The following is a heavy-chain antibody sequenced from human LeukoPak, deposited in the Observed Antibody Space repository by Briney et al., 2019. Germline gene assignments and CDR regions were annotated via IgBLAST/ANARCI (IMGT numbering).Heavy chain of an antibody. CDR1: GFTVSSNC. CDR3: ARDYTYYYDSSGRSGAFDI. D-gene: IGHD3-22*01. V-gene: IGHV3-53*01. CDR2: IYSGGST. J-gene: IGHJ3*02. Sequence: GGSLRLSCAASGFTVSSNCMSWVRQAPGKGLEWVSVIYSGGSTYYADSVKGRFTISRDNSKNTLYLQMNSLRAEDTAVYYCARDYTYYYDSSGRSGAFDIWGQGTMVTVSS.